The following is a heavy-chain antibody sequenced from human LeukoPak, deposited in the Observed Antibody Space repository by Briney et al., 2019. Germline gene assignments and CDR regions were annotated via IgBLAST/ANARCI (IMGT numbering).Heavy chain of an antibody. CDR3: AGGYSGKEEFVANFDY. V-gene: IGHV1-46*01. CDR1: GYTFTSYY. Sequence: GASVKVSCKASGYTFTSYYMHWVRQAPGQGLEWMGIINPSGGSTSYAQKFQGRVTMTRDTSTSTVYMELSSLRFEDTAVYYCAGGYSGKEEFVANFDYWGQGTLVTVSS. J-gene: IGHJ4*02. D-gene: IGHD5-12*01. CDR2: INPSGGST.